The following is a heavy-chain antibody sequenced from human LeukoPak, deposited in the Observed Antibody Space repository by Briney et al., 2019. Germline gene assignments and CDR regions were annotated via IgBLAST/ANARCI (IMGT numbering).Heavy chain of an antibody. D-gene: IGHD6-19*01. V-gene: IGHV3-48*01. Sequence: GGSLRLSCAASGFTFSSYSMNWVRQAPGKGLEWVSYISSSSSTIYYADSVKGRFTISRDNAKNSLHLQMNSLRAEDTAVYYCARLKSSGWYPVDYWGQGTLVTVSS. CDR3: ARLKSSGWYPVDY. CDR2: ISSSSSTI. CDR1: GFTFSSYS. J-gene: IGHJ4*02.